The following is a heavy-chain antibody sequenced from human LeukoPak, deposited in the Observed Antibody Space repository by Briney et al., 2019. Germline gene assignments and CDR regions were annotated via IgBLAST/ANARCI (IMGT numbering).Heavy chain of an antibody. CDR2: IIPILGIA. D-gene: IGHD4-11*01. J-gene: IGHJ6*03. CDR1: GGIFSSYT. Sequence: GSSVKVSCKASGGIFSSYTISWVRQAPGQGLEWMGRIIPILGIANYAQKFQGRVTITADKSTSTAYMEPSSLRSEDTAVYYCARGSNYDYYYMDVWGKGTTVTVSS. CDR3: ARGSNYDYYYMDV. V-gene: IGHV1-69*02.